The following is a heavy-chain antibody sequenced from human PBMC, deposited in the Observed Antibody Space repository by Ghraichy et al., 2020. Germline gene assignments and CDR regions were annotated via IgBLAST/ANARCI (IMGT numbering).Heavy chain of an antibody. CDR3: ARDSTPYGDYLDAFDI. CDR1: GFTFSSYS. CDR2: ISGSSSTI. Sequence: GGSLRLSCAASGFTFSSYSMNWVRQAPGKGLGWVSYISGSSSTIYYADSVKGRFTISRDNAKNSLYLQMNSLRDEDTAVYYCARDSTPYGDYLDAFDIWGQGTMVTVSS. J-gene: IGHJ3*02. V-gene: IGHV3-48*02. D-gene: IGHD4-17*01.